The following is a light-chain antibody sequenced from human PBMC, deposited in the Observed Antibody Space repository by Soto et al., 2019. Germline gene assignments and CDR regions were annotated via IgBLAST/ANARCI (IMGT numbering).Light chain of an antibody. Sequence: QSALTQPASVSGSPGQSITISCTGTSSDVGSYNLVSWYQQHPDKAPKLMIYEGSKRPSGVSNRFSGSKSGNTASLTISGLQAEDEADYYCCSYASGTTLVFGGGTKLTVL. CDR1: SSDVGSYNL. CDR2: EGS. CDR3: CSYASGTTLV. V-gene: IGLV2-23*01. J-gene: IGLJ2*01.